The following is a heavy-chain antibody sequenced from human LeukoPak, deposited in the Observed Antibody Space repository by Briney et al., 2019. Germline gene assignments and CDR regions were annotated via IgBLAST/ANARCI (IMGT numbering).Heavy chain of an antibody. CDR3: AREDIVVVPAAPDPLDY. J-gene: IGHJ4*02. Sequence: PGGSLRLSCAASGYTFSSYGLHWVRQAPGKGLEWVAVISHDGNNKYYADSVKGRFTISRDNSKNTLYLQMNSLRAEDTAVYYCAREDIVVVPAAPDPLDYWGQGTLVTVSS. V-gene: IGHV3-30*03. CDR1: GYTFSSYG. D-gene: IGHD2-2*01. CDR2: ISHDGNNK.